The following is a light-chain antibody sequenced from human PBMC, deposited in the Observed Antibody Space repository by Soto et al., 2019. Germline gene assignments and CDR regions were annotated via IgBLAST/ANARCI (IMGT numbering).Light chain of an antibody. CDR2: DAS. CDR1: QTISNS. J-gene: IGKJ1*01. V-gene: IGKV1-39*02. CDR3: QQFKLTPWT. Sequence: GNRVTITCRASQTISNSLNWYQQKPGEAPELLIFDASSLQSGVPSRFSGSESGTDFTLTISSLQPEDVAVYYSQQFKLTPWTFGQGTKVDIK.